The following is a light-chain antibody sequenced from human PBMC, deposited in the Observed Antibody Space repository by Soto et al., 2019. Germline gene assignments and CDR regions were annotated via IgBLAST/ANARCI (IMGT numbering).Light chain of an antibody. V-gene: IGKV1-8*01. J-gene: IGKJ1*01. CDR2: AAS. CDR3: QQYYSYPLT. CDR1: QGISSY. Sequence: AIRMTQSPPSFSASTGDRVTITCRASQGISSYLAWYQQKPGKAPKLLIYAASTLQSGVPSRFSGSGSGTDFTLTISCLQSEDFATYYCQQYYSYPLTFGQGTKVDIK.